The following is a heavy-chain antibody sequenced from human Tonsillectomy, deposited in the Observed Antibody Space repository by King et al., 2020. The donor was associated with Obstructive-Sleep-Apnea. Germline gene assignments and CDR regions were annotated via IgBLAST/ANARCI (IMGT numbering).Heavy chain of an antibody. CDR1: GITFRSYA. Sequence: EVQLVESGGGLVQPGGSLRLSCAASGITFRSYAMSWVRQAPGKGLEWVSGISTRGGSTYYADSVKGRFTISRDNSKNRLYLQMNSLRAEDTAVYYCAKDGYYDSSGYDSSPPPYFDYWGQGTLVTVSS. CDR3: AKDGYYDSSGYDSSPPPYFDY. J-gene: IGHJ4*02. D-gene: IGHD3-22*01. CDR2: ISTRGGST. V-gene: IGHV3-23*04.